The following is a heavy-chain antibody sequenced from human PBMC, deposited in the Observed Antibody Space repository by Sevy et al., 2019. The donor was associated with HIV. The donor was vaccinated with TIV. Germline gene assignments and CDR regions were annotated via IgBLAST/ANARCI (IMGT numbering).Heavy chain of an antibody. CDR1: GRTLTQLS. Sequence: ASVKVSCKVSGRTLTQLSIHWVRQAPGKGLEWMGTFDPEDDEKIYEQKFQGRVTMTEDTSTDTAYMELSRLRSEDTAVYYCATTKDYYESSGYPFDYRGQGTLVTVSS. V-gene: IGHV1-24*01. CDR3: ATTKDYYESSGYPFDY. D-gene: IGHD5-12*01. CDR2: FDPEDDEK. J-gene: IGHJ4*02.